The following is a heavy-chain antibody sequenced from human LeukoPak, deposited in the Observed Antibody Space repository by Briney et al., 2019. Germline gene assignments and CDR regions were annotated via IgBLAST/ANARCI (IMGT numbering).Heavy chain of an antibody. J-gene: IGHJ5*02. D-gene: IGHD3-22*01. Sequence: SQTLSLTCTVSGGSISSGSYYWSWIRQPAGKGLEWIGRIYTSGSTNYNPSLKSRVTISVDTSKNQFSLKLSSVTAADTAVYYCARDRGPDSSGYEFDPWGQGTLVTVSS. V-gene: IGHV4-61*02. CDR3: ARDRGPDSSGYEFDP. CDR1: GGSISSGSYY. CDR2: IYTSGST.